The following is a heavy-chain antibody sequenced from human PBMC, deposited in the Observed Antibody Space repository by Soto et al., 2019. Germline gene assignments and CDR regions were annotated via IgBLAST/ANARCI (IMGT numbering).Heavy chain of an antibody. V-gene: IGHV1-18*01. CDR2: INTYHGNT. J-gene: IGHJ6*02. Sequence: QVQLVQSGAELKKPGASVKVSCKASGYTFTNYGISWVRQAPGQGLEWMGWINTYHGNTKYAQKLQGRVTMTKDTPTSTVYMGLTSLRSDDTAVYYCARSPGYSASWGYFYYGMKIWGQGTTVIVSS. CDR1: GYTFTNYG. D-gene: IGHD6-13*01. CDR3: ARSPGYSASWGYFYYGMKI.